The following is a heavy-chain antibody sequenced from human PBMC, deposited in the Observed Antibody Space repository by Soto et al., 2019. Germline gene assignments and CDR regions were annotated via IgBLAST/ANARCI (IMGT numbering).Heavy chain of an antibody. J-gene: IGHJ6*02. V-gene: IGHV1-2*04. Sequence: ASVKVSCKASGYTFTGYYMHWVRQAPGQGLEWMGWINPNSGGTNYAQKFQGWVTMTRDTSISTAYMELSRLRSDDTAVYYCARGIAAAAARGMDVWGQGTTVTGLL. D-gene: IGHD6-13*01. CDR2: INPNSGGT. CDR1: GYTFTGYY. CDR3: ARGIAAAAARGMDV.